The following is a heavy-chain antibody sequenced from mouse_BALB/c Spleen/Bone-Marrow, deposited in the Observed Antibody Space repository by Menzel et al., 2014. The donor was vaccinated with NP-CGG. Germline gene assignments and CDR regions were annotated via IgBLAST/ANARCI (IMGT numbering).Heavy chain of an antibody. CDR2: INPGSGGS. J-gene: IGHJ4*01. V-gene: IGHV1-54*01. CDR3: VREMTRYAMDY. Sequence: VQLVESGAELVRPGTSAKVSCKASGYAFTNYWIEWVKQRPGQGLEWIGVINPGSGGSNYNEKFKGKATLTADKSSSTAYMQLSSLTSDDSAVYFCVREMTRYAMDYWGQGTSVTVSS. CDR1: GYAFTNYW.